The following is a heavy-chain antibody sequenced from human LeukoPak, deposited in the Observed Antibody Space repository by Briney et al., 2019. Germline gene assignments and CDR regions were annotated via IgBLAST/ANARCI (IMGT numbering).Heavy chain of an antibody. Sequence: SVKVSCKASGGTFSSYAIGWVRQAPGQGLEWMGGIIPIFGTANYAQKFQGRVTITTDESTSTAYMELSSLRSEDTAVYYCARGYCTNGVCPRGAQMGAYYYYYMDVWGKGTTVTVSS. CDR3: ARGYCTNGVCPRGAQMGAYYYYYMDV. J-gene: IGHJ6*03. D-gene: IGHD2-8*01. CDR2: IIPIFGTA. CDR1: GGTFSSYA. V-gene: IGHV1-69*05.